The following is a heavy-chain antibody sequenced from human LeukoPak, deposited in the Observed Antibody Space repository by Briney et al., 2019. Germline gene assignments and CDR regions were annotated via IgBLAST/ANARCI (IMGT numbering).Heavy chain of an antibody. CDR1: GFTFSSYG. V-gene: IGHV3-30*03. CDR2: ISYDGSNK. CDR3: ARGFRQWLVPLYGMDV. J-gene: IGHJ6*02. D-gene: IGHD6-19*01. Sequence: PGGSLRLSCAASGFTFSSYGMHWVRQAPGKGLEWVAVISYDGSNKYYADSVKGRFTISRDNSKNTLYLQMNSLRAEDTAVYYCARGFRQWLVPLYGMDVWGQGTTVTVSS.